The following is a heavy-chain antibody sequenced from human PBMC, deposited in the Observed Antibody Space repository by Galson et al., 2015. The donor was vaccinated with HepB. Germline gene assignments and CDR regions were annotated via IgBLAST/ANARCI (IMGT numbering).Heavy chain of an antibody. V-gene: IGHV3-49*04. D-gene: IGHD6-13*01. CDR2: IRSETYGATT. J-gene: IGHJ4*02. CDR1: GFTFGDYA. CDR3: TVHDTLAAAAFIDY. Sequence: SLRLSCAASGFTFGDYAMSWVRQAPGKGLEWIGFIRSETYGATTEYAASVKGRFIISRDDSKSLAYLQLNSLKTEDTAVYYCTVHDTLAAAAFIDYWGQGALVTVSS.